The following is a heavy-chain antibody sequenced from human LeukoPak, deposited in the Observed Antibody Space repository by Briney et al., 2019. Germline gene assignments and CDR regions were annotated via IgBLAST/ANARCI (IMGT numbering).Heavy chain of an antibody. CDR1: GFTLSNYW. CDR3: ARDWVAGVPFDAFDI. CDR2: IKEDGSEK. V-gene: IGHV3-7*01. Sequence: GGSLRLSCVASGFTLSNYWMSWVRQAPGKGLEWVANIKEDGSEKYYVGSVKGRFTISRDNAKNSLYLHMASLTAEDTAIYYCARDWVAGVPFDAFDIWGQGTMVSVSS. J-gene: IGHJ3*02. D-gene: IGHD3-10*01.